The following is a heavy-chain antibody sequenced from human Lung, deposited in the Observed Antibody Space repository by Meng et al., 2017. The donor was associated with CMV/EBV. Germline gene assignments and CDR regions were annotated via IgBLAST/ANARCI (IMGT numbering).Heavy chain of an antibody. D-gene: IGHD2-15*01. J-gene: IGHJ4*02. CDR3: AHGGGDC. Sequence: QGERVESGGGVVQPGRSLRLSCAASGFTFSSYAMHWVRQAPGKGLEWVAVISYDGSNKYYADSVKGRFTISRDNSKNTLYLQMNSLRAEDTAVYYCAHGGGDCWGQGTLVTVSS. V-gene: IGHV3-30-3*01. CDR1: GFTFSSYA. CDR2: ISYDGSNK.